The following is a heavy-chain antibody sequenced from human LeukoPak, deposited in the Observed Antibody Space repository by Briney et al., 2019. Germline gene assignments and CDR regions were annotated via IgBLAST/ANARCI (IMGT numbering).Heavy chain of an antibody. D-gene: IGHD3-22*01. CDR2: IKADGSEK. CDR1: GFTFSRYW. V-gene: IGHV3-7*01. J-gene: IGHJ4*02. CDR3: AREEGIDGSGYYYVLGY. Sequence: GGSVRLSCAASGFTFSRYWMSWVRQAPGKGLEWVANIKADGSEKHYVDSVRGRFTISRDNAKNSLYLQMNSLRAEDTAVYYCAREEGIDGSGYYYVLGYWGQGTLVTVSS.